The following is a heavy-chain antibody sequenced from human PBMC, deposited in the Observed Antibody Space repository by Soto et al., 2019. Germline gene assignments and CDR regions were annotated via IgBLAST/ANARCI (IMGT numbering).Heavy chain of an antibody. Sequence: QVTLKESGPVLVKPTETLTLTCTVSGFSLSNARMGVSWIRQPPGKALEWLAHIFSNDEKSYSTSLKSRLTISKDTSKSQVVLTMTNMDPVDTATYYCARDYGDYVSYYYGMDVWGQGTTVTVSS. D-gene: IGHD4-17*01. J-gene: IGHJ6*02. CDR3: ARDYGDYVSYYYGMDV. CDR1: GFSLSNARMG. V-gene: IGHV2-26*01. CDR2: IFSNDEK.